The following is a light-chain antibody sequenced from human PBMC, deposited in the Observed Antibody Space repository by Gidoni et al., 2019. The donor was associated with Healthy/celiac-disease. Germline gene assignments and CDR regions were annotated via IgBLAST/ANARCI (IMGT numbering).Light chain of an antibody. J-gene: IGKJ1*01. V-gene: IGKV3-15*01. CDR2: GAS. CDR1: HSVSSN. CDR3: QQYNNLT. Sequence: EIVMTQSPPSLSVSPRERATLSCRPSHSVSSNLAWYHQKPGQPPKLLIYGASTRATGIPARFSGSGSGTEFTLTISSLQSEDFAVYYCQQYNNLTFGQGTKVEIK.